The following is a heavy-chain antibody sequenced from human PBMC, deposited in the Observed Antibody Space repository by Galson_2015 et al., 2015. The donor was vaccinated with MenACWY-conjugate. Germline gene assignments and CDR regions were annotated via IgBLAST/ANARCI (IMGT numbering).Heavy chain of an antibody. D-gene: IGHD3-22*01. CDR2: IKSKPDGGAT. CDR3: TTLTMIIIHDDY. CDR1: EFTSSNAW. J-gene: IGHJ4*02. V-gene: IGHV3-15*01. Sequence: SLRLSCAASEFTSSNAWMNWVRQVPGKGLEWVGIIKSKPDGGATDYAAPVKGRFTISRDDSKNTLYLQMNSLKTEDTAVYYCTTLTMIIIHDDYWGQGTLVTVSS.